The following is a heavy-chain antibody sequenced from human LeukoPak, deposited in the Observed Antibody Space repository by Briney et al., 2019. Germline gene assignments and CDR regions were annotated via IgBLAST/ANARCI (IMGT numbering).Heavy chain of an antibody. J-gene: IGHJ3*02. CDR3: ARPVSSGSFSGAFNI. D-gene: IGHD3-10*01. Sequence: PSETLSLTCTVSGGSISSYYWSWIRQPPGKGLEWIGNVYYSGSTNYNPSLNSRVTIPIDTSKNQFSLKLSSVTAADTAVYYCARPVSSGSFSGAFNIWGQGTMVTVSS. V-gene: IGHV4-59*01. CDR2: VYYSGST. CDR1: GGSISSYY.